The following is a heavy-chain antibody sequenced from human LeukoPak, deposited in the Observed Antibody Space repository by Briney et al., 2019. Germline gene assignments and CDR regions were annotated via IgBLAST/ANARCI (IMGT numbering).Heavy chain of an antibody. J-gene: IGHJ3*02. CDR3: ARANYYDTSGYSRGAFDI. V-gene: IGHV4-38-2*02. Sequence: SETLSLTCTVSGYSISSGYYWGWIRQPPGKGLEWIGSIYHSGSTYYNPSLKSRLTISADTSKNQFSLRLSSVTAADTAVYYCARANYYDTSGYSRGAFDIWGQGTMVTVSS. CDR2: IYHSGST. CDR1: GYSISSGYY. D-gene: IGHD3-22*01.